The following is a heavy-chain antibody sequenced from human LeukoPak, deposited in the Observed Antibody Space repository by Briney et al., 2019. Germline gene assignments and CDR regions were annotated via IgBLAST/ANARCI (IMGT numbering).Heavy chain of an antibody. CDR1: GYSFTSYW. V-gene: IGHV5-51*01. CDR2: IYPGDSDT. CDR3: ARFMVGATTSYYYYYGMDV. J-gene: IGHJ6*02. Sequence: GESLKISCKGSGYSFTSYWIGWVRQMPGKGLEWMGIIYPGDSDTRYSPSFQGQVAISADKSISTAYLQWSSLKASDTAMYYCARFMVGATTSYYYYYGMDVWGQGTTVTVSS. D-gene: IGHD1-26*01.